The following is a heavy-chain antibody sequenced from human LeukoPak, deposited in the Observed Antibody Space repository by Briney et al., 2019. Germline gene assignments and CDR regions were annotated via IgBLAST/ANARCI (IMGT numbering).Heavy chain of an antibody. Sequence: SETLSLTCAVFGGSISSYYWSWIRQPAGKGLEWIGRIHTSGSTNSNTSLKSRVTMSVDTSKNQFSLKLSSVTAADTALYYWTRHPCTYYYEIAGYTHAEYFQHWGQGILVTVSS. J-gene: IGHJ1*01. CDR1: GGSISSYY. CDR3: TRHPCTYYYEIAGYTHAEYFQH. CDR2: IHTSGST. V-gene: IGHV4-4*07. D-gene: IGHD3-22*01.